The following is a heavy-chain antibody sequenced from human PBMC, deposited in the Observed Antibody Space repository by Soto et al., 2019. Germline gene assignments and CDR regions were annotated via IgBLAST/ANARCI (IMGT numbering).Heavy chain of an antibody. D-gene: IGHD1-1*01. J-gene: IGHJ4*02. CDR1: GDTFSRYT. Sequence: QVQLVQSGAEVKKPGSSVRVSCKASGDTFSRYTVNWVRQAPRQGLEWMGGIIPRFGTTNYAPTLQGRVTITADESTNTVYMELSSLRSEDTVLYFCARGRGLYNSGRSQLDYWGQGTLLTVSS. V-gene: IGHV1-69*01. CDR2: IIPRFGTT. CDR3: ARGRGLYNSGRSQLDY.